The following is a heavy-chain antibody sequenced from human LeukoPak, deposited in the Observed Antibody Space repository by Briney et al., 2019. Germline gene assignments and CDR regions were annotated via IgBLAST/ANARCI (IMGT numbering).Heavy chain of an antibody. CDR1: GFTFSSYG. CDR3: ARDWIFNRHQIGRENWFDP. J-gene: IGHJ5*02. D-gene: IGHD1-14*01. V-gene: IGHV3-33*01. Sequence: GGSLRLSCAASGFTFSSYGMHWVRQAPVKGLEWVAVIWYDGSNKYYADSVKGRFTISRDNSKNTLYLQMNSLRAEDTAVYYCARDWIFNRHQIGRENWFDPWGQGTLVTVSS. CDR2: IWYDGSNK.